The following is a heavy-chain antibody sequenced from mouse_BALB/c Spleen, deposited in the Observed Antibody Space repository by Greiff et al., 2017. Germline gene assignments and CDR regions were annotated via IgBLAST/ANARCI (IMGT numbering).Heavy chain of an antibody. J-gene: IGHJ3*01. CDR3: ARGYYTSAWFAY. Sequence: QVTLKESGPGILQPSQTLSLTCSFSGFSLSTSGMGVSWIRQPSGKGLEWLAHIYCDDDKRYNPSLKSRLTISKDTSRNQVFLKITSVDTADTATYYCARGYYTSAWFAYWGQGTLVTVSA. V-gene: IGHV8-12*01. CDR1: GFSLSTSGMG. CDR2: IYCDDDK. D-gene: IGHD2-3*01.